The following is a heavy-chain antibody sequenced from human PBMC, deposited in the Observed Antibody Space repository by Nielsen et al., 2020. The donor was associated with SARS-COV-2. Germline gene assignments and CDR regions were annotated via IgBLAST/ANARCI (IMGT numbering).Heavy chain of an antibody. D-gene: IGHD3-10*01. Sequence: GESLKISCQGSGYSFNNYWITWVRQMPGKGLEWMGRIDPSDSYTNYSPSFQGQVTISADESLSTTYLQWNGLRASDTAMYYCARLGSRSFEHWGQGTLVTVSS. J-gene: IGHJ4*02. CDR2: IDPSDSYT. V-gene: IGHV5-10-1*01. CDR1: GYSFNNYW. CDR3: ARLGSRSFEH.